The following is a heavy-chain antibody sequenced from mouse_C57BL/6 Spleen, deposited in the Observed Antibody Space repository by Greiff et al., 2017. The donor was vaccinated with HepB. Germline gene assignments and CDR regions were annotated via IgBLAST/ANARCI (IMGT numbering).Heavy chain of an antibody. J-gene: IGHJ1*03. CDR3: ARHERGLRSSYRYFDV. CDR2: FYPGSGSI. Sequence: QVQLQQSGAELVKPGASVKLSCKASGYTFTEYTIHWVKQRSGQGLEWIGWFYPGSGSIKYNEKFKDKATLTADNSSSTVYMEFSRLTSEASAVYFCARHERGLRSSYRYFDVWGTGTTVTVSS. CDR1: GYTFTEYT. D-gene: IGHD1-1*01. V-gene: IGHV1-62-2*01.